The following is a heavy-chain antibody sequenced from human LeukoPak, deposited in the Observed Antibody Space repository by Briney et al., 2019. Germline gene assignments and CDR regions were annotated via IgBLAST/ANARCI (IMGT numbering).Heavy chain of an antibody. J-gene: IGHJ4*02. V-gene: IGHV5-51*01. CDR1: GSSFTSYW. Sequence: GASLQISCKGSGSSFTSYWIGWVRQLPGKGLEWMGIIYPGDSETRYSPSFQGQVTISADKSISTAYLQWSSLKASDTAMYYCARHTGGATLLDYWGQGTLVTVSS. CDR2: IYPGDSET. D-gene: IGHD1-26*01. CDR3: ARHTGGATLLDY.